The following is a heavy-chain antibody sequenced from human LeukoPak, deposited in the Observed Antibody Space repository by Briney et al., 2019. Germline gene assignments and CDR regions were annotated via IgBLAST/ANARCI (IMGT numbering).Heavy chain of an antibody. Sequence: GASVKVSCKASGYTFTSFYMHWVRQAPGQGLEWMGGFDPEDGETIYAQKFQGRVTMTEDTSTDTAYMELSSLRSEDTAVYYCATVRSPVATQFDYWGQGTLVTVSS. V-gene: IGHV1-24*01. CDR1: GYTFTSFY. CDR2: FDPEDGET. J-gene: IGHJ4*02. CDR3: ATVRSPVATQFDY. D-gene: IGHD4-23*01.